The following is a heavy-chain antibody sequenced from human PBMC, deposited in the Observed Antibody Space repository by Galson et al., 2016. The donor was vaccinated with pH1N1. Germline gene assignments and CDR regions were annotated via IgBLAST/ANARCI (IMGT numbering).Heavy chain of an antibody. CDR2: IYYTGST. D-gene: IGHD3-22*01. V-gene: IGHV4-31*03. CDR3: VRAYYDSSPRNWFDP. Sequence: TLSLTCTVSGGSISSGGYYWSWTRQHPGKGLEWIGYIYYTGSTYYNPSLKSRVIISVDTSKNQVSLNLSSVTAADTAVYYCVRAYYDSSPRNWFDPWGQGTLVTVSS. J-gene: IGHJ5*02. CDR1: GGSISSGGYY.